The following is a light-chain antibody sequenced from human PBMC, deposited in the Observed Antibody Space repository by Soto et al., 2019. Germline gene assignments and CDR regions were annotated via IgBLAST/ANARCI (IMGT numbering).Light chain of an antibody. J-gene: IGKJ2*01. V-gene: IGKV3-15*01. CDR2: DAS. Sequence: DIVLTQSPGTLSLSPGERATLSCRASQTIGSNLAWYQQKPGQPPRLLIYDASTRATDLPARFTGSGSGTDFTLTISSLQSEDFAVYYCQQYNTWPPYTFGQGTKVDIK. CDR3: QQYNTWPPYT. CDR1: QTIGSN.